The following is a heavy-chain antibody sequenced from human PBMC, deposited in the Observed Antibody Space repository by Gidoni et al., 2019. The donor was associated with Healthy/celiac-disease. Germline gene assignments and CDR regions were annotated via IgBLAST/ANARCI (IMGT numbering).Heavy chain of an antibody. CDR2: FDPEDGET. J-gene: IGHJ5*02. D-gene: IGHD1-26*01. CDR1: GYTLTELS. Sequence: QVQLVQSGAEVKKPGASGKVSCKVSGYTLTELSRHWVRQAPGKGLEWMGGFDPEDGETIYAQKFQGRVTMTEDTSTDTAYMELSSLRSEDTAVYYCATAGWELLLGRSDNWFDPWGQGTLVTVSS. CDR3: ATAGWELLLGRSDNWFDP. V-gene: IGHV1-24*01.